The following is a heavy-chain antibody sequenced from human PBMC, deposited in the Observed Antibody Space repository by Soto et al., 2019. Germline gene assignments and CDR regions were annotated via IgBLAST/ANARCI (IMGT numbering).Heavy chain of an antibody. J-gene: IGHJ5*02. CDR2: AYYRSKWYN. CDR1: GDSVSSNSAA. Sequence: SQTLSFTCAISGDSVSSNSAAWNWIRQSPSRRLEWLGRAYYRSKWYNDYAVSVKSRITINPDTSKNQFSLQLNSVTPEDTAVYYYARESDIVVVVAARGLSNWFDPWGQGTLVTVSS. CDR3: ARESDIVVVVAARGLSNWFDP. V-gene: IGHV6-1*01. D-gene: IGHD2-15*01.